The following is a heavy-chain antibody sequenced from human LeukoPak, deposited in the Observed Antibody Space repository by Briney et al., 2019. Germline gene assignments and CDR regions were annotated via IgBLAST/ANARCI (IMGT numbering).Heavy chain of an antibody. CDR3: ARWGPEEVSAACRFDY. D-gene: IGHD2-2*01. CDR1: GYSFTSYW. CDR2: IYPGDSDT. V-gene: IGHV5-51*01. Sequence: GESLKISCKGSGYSFTSYWIGWVRQMPGKGLEWMGIIYPGDSDTRYSPSFQGQVTISADKSISTAYLQWSSLKASDTAMYYCARWGPEEVSAACRFDYWGQGTLVTVSS. J-gene: IGHJ4*02.